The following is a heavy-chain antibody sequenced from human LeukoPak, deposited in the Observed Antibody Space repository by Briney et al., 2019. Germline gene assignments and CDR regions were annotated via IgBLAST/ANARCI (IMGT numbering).Heavy chain of an antibody. CDR2: INHSGST. J-gene: IGHJ4*02. D-gene: IGHD6-6*01. CDR1: GGSFSGYY. Sequence: PSETLSLTCAVYGGSFSGYYWSLIRQPPGKGLEWIGEINHSGSTNYNPSLKSRVTISVDTSKNQFSLKLSSVTAADTAVYYCARARRSSTAGRPRDYDYWGQGTLVTVSS. CDR3: ARARRSSTAGRPRDYDY. V-gene: IGHV4-34*01.